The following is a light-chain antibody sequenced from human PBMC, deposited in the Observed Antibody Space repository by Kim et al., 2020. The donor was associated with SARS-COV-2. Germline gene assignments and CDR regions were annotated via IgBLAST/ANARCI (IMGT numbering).Light chain of an antibody. CDR2: GKN. CDR1: SLRSYY. V-gene: IGLV3-19*01. J-gene: IGLJ3*02. CDR3: NSRDSSGNHLV. Sequence: SSELTQDPAVSVALGQTVRITCQGDSLRSYYASWYQQQPGQAPVLVLFGKNNRPSGIPDRFSGSKSGNTASLTITGAQAEDEADYYCNSRDSSGNHLVFGGGTKLTVL.